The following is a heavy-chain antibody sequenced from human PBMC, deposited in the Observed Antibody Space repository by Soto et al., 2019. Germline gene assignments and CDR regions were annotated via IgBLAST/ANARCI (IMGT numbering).Heavy chain of an antibody. J-gene: IGHJ6*02. CDR3: ERVTGRYYYGMDV. CDR2: INHSGST. V-gene: IGHV4-34*01. Sequence: SETLSLTCTVSNDSISPYYWSWIRQPPGKGLEWIGEINHSGSTNYNPSLKSRVTISVDTSKNQFSLKLSSVTAADTAVYYCERVTGRYYYGMDVWGQGTTVTVSS. CDR1: NDSISPYY.